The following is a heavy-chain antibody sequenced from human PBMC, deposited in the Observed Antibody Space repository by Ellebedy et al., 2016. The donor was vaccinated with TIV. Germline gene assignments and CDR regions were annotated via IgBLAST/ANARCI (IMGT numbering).Heavy chain of an antibody. CDR2: IKQDGSVK. CDR1: GFRFSSYY. D-gene: IGHD4-11*01. J-gene: IGHJ3*02. CDR3: VSTTRSRSFNI. Sequence: PGGSLRLSCAASGFRFSSYYMFWVRQAPGKGLEWLASIKQDGSVKQYGGSVRGRLTISRDNSENSLYLQMNSLRVEDTALYYCVSTTRSRSFNIWGQGTMVTVSS. V-gene: IGHV3-7*02.